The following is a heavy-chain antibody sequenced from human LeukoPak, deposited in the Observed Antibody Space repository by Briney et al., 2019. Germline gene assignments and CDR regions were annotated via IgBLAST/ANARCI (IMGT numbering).Heavy chain of an antibody. CDR3: ARERERGYFDY. CDR2: ISSSGSTI. V-gene: IGHV3-11*01. Sequence: GGSLRLSCAASGFTFSDYYMSWIHQAPGKGLEWVSYISSSGSTIYYADSVKGRFTISRDNAKNSLYLQMNSLRAEDTAVYYCARERERGYFDYWGQGTLVTVSS. J-gene: IGHJ4*02. CDR1: GFTFSDYY.